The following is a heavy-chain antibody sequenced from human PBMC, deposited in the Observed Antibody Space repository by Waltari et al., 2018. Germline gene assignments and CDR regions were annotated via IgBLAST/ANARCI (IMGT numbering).Heavy chain of an antibody. V-gene: IGHV3-7*04. CDR2: RKQDGSTK. CDR3: ARDRGWLAHDY. D-gene: IGHD6-19*01. CDR1: GFSFDKYW. J-gene: IGHJ4*02. Sequence: EVQLVESGGDLVQPGGSLSLSCAASGFSFDKYWMAWVRQAPGKGLEWVANRKQDGSTKYYEASVRGRFTITRDNAKNSLYLQMNSLRAEDTAVYYCARDRGWLAHDYWGQGTLVTVSS.